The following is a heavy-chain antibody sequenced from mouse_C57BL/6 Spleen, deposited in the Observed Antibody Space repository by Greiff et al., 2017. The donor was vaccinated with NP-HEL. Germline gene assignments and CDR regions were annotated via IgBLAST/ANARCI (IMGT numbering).Heavy chain of an antibody. Sequence: VQLQQSGAELVRPGPSVKLSCTASGFNIKDYYMHWVKQRPEQGLEWIGRIDPEDGDTEYAPKFQGKATMTADTSSNTAYLQLSSLTSEDTAVYDWTTGIGPMDYWGQGTSVTVSS. CDR2: IDPEDGDT. CDR3: TTGIGPMDY. CDR1: GFNIKDYY. V-gene: IGHV14-1*01. J-gene: IGHJ4*01.